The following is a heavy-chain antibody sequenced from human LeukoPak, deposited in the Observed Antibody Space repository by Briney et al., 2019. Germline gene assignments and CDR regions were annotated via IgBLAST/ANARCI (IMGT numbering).Heavy chain of an antibody. CDR2: ISSYGSDE. V-gene: IGHV3-30*18. CDR3: AKDGVSELIADY. Sequence: GRSLRRSCAASGFSFSNYGMHWVRQTPGKGLEWVASISSYGSDEYYADSVKGRFTISRDNSKKTLHLQMNGLRAEDTAVYYCAKDGVSELIADYWGQGTLVTVSS. CDR1: GFSFSNYG. D-gene: IGHD2/OR15-2a*01. J-gene: IGHJ4*02.